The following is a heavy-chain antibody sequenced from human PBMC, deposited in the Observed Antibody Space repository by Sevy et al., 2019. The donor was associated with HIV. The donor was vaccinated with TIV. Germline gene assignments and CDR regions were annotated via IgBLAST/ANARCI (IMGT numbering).Heavy chain of an antibody. D-gene: IGHD2-15*01. V-gene: IGHV3-23*01. CDR1: GFTFSTYT. CDR2: IGGSGGTT. J-gene: IGHJ6*02. CDR3: AKGDRTFYGMDV. Sequence: GGSLRLSCAASGFTFSTYTMNWVRQAPGKGLEWVSAIGGSGGTTYNADSLKGRFTISRDNSKNTLYLQMISLRAEDTAVYYCAKGDRTFYGMDVWGQGTTVTVSS.